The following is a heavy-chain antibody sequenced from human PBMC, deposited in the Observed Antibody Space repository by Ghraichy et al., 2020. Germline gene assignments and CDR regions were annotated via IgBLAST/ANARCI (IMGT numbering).Heavy chain of an antibody. V-gene: IGHV3-9*01. D-gene: IGHD3-10*01. J-gene: IGHJ4*02. CDR2: ISWNSGSI. CDR3: AKWGESDY. Sequence: LSLTCAASGFTFDDYAMHWVRQAPGKDLEWVSGISWNSGSIGYADSVKGRFTISRDNAKNSLYLQMNSLRAEDTALYYCAKWGESDYWGQGTLVTVSS. CDR1: GFTFDDYA.